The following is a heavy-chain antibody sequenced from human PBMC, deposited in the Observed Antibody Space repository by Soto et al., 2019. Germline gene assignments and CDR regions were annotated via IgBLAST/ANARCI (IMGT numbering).Heavy chain of an antibody. V-gene: IGHV3-30*04. CDR2: ISDDGSNK. CDR1: GFTFSSFA. Sequence: QVQVVESGGGVVQPGRSLRLSCAASGFTFSSFAIHWVRQAPGKGLEWMAVISDDGSNKYYADSVEGRFTISRDNSKNAVFLQMNSLRPEDTAVYYCARAYPQVGSNYCDYWGQGTLVTVS. D-gene: IGHD1-26*01. J-gene: IGHJ4*02. CDR3: ARAYPQVGSNYCDY.